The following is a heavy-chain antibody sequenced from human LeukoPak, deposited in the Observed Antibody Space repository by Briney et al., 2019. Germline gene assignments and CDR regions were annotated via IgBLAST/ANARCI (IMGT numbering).Heavy chain of an antibody. CDR3: ARGGKATVVTM. CDR1: GGSINSYY. J-gene: IGHJ4*02. D-gene: IGHD4-23*01. V-gene: IGHV4-4*07. CDR2: IYSSGST. Sequence: TETLSLTCTVSGGSINSYYWSWIRQPAGKGLEWIGRIYSSGSTNYNPSLKSRVSMSVDTSKNQFSLKLTSVTAADTAVYYCARGGKATVVTMWGQGILITVSS.